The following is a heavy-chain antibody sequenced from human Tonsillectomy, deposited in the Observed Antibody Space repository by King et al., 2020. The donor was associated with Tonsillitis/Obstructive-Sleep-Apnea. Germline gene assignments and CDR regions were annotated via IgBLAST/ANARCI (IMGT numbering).Heavy chain of an antibody. V-gene: IGHV4-31*03. D-gene: IGHD3-22*01. CDR3: ARDSPPKYYDSSGVGY. CDR1: GGSISSGCYY. Sequence: VQLQESGPGLVKPSQTLSLTCTVSGGSISSGCYYWTLIRQHPWKGLEGIGDIFYLGSTYYNPSLKSRVTISVDTSTNQFSLQLRSVTAADTAVYYCARDSPPKYYDSSGVGYWGQGTLVTVSS. J-gene: IGHJ4*02. CDR2: IFYLGST.